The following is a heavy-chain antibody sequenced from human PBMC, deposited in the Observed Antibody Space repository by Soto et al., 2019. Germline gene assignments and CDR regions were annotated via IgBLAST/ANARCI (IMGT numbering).Heavy chain of an antibody. CDR1: GYTFTSYA. Sequence: AASVKVSCKASGYTFTSYAMHWVRQAPGQRLEWMGWINAGNGNTKYSQKFQGRVTITRDTSASTAYMELSSLRSEDTAVYYCARDVDCSSTSCLDYWGQGTLVTVSS. J-gene: IGHJ4*02. CDR3: ARDVDCSSTSCLDY. D-gene: IGHD2-2*01. V-gene: IGHV1-3*01. CDR2: INAGNGNT.